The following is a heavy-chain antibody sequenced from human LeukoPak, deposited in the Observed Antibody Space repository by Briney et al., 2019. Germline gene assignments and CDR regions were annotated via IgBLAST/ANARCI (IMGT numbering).Heavy chain of an antibody. D-gene: IGHD1-7*01. CDR2: INPSGGST. CDR3: ARAPLGITGTTGYFDY. Sequence: ASVKVSCKASGYTFTSYYTHWVRQAPGQGLEWMGMINPSGGSTSYAQKFQGRVTMTRDTSTSTVYMELSSLRSEDTAVYYCARAPLGITGTTGYFDYWGQGTLVTVSS. CDR1: GYTFTSYY. J-gene: IGHJ4*02. V-gene: IGHV1-46*01.